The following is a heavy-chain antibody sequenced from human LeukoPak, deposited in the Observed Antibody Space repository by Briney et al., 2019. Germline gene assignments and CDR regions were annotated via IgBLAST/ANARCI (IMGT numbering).Heavy chain of an antibody. CDR1: GFTFDDSA. Sequence: GGSLRLSCAASGFTFDDSAMHWVRQAPGKGLEWVSGISWNSVSIVYADSVKGRFTISRDNAKNSLYLQMNSLRAEDTALYYCAKDMAATNRGEFDYWGQGTLVTVSS. V-gene: IGHV3-9*01. CDR3: AKDMAATNRGEFDY. D-gene: IGHD6-25*01. CDR2: ISWNSVSI. J-gene: IGHJ4*02.